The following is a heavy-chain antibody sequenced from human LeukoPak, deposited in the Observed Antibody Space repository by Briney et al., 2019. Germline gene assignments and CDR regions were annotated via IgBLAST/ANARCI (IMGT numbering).Heavy chain of an antibody. V-gene: IGHV3-23*01. D-gene: IGHD2-2*01. J-gene: IGHJ5*02. CDR1: GFTFSSYA. Sequence: PGGSLRLSCAASGFTFSSYAMSWVRQAPGKGLEWVSAISGSGGSTYYADSVKGRFTISRDNSKNTLYLQMNSLRAEDTAVYYCAKQGQVVPAAIGNYNWFDPWGQGNLVTVSS. CDR3: AKQGQVVPAAIGNYNWFDP. CDR2: ISGSGGST.